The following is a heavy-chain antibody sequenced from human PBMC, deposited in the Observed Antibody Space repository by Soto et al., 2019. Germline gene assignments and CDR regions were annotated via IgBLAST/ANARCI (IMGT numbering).Heavy chain of an antibody. J-gene: IGHJ6*02. CDR3: ARGPDYGDYYYYGMDV. CDR1: GGSISSSSYY. V-gene: IGHV4-39*01. Sequence: QLQLQESGPGLVKPSETLSLTCTVSGGSISSSSYYWGWIRQPPGKGLEWIGSIYYSGSTYYNPSLKSRVTISVDTSKNQFSLKLSSVTAADTAVYYCARGPDYGDYYYYGMDVWGQGTTVTVSS. D-gene: IGHD4-17*01. CDR2: IYYSGST.